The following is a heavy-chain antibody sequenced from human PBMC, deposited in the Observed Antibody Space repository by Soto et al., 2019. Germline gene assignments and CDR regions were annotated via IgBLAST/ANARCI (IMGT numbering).Heavy chain of an antibody. Sequence: SETLSLTCTVSGGSISSSSYYWGWIRQPPGKGLEWIGSIYYSGSTYYNPSLKSRVTISVDTSKNQFSLKLSSVTAADTAVYYCARHSRHDYGGNWFDPWGQGTLVTVSS. CDR3: ARHSRHDYGGNWFDP. D-gene: IGHD4-17*01. V-gene: IGHV4-39*01. J-gene: IGHJ5*02. CDR1: GGSISSSSYY. CDR2: IYYSGST.